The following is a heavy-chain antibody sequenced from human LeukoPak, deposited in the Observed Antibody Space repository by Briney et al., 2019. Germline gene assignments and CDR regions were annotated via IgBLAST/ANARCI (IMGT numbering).Heavy chain of an antibody. V-gene: IGHV1-8*02. J-gene: IGHJ4*02. CDR3: AVGFYDSSGYSDY. D-gene: IGHD3-22*01. CDR2: MKPNSGIT. CDR1: GYTFTGYY. Sequence: PSVKVSCKASGYTFTGYYMHWVRQAPGQGLEWMGWMKPNSGITGYAQKFQGRVTMTRNTSISTAYMELSSLRSEDTAVYYCAVGFYDSSGYSDYWGQGTLVTVSS.